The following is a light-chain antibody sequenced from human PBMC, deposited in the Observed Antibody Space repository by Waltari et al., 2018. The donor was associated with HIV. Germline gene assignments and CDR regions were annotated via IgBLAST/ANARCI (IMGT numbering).Light chain of an antibody. CDR1: SSNVGGYKY. V-gene: IGLV2-14*01. J-gene: IGLJ2*01. CDR3: SSYTSSSTVV. CDR2: EVS. Sequence: QSAVTQPASVYGSPGQSVTIPCTGTSSNVGGYKYAHGYQQHPGKAPKLMIYEVSNRPSGVSNRFSGSKSGNTASLTISGLQAEDEADYYCSSYTSSSTVVFGGGTKLTVL.